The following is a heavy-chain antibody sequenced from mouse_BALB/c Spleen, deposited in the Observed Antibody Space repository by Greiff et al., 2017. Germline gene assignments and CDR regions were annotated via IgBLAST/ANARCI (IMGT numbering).Heavy chain of an antibody. CDR1: GYSFTGYT. J-gene: IGHJ2*01. V-gene: IGHV1-26*01. CDR2: INPDNGGT. Sequence: VQLQQSGPELVKPGASMKISCTASGYSFTGYTMNWVKQSHGKNLEWIGLINPDNGGTSSNQKFKGKATLTVDTSSSTASMELLSLTSEDSAVYFCARSNRRNYEERFDYWGQGTTLTVSS. CDR3: ARSNRRNYEERFDY. D-gene: IGHD1-1*01.